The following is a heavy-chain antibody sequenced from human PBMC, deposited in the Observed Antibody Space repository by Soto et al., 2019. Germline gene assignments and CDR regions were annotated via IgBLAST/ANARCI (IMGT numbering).Heavy chain of an antibody. CDR1: GCTFISYG. D-gene: IGHD1-26*01. CDR3: AKDRGSFHYFDY. Sequence: ALRLSFAASGCTFISYGMHWVLQAPGKGLEWLAVISYDGSNKYCADSVKGRFTISRDKSKSTLYLQMNSLRAEDTAVYYCAKDRGSFHYFDYWGQGTLVTVS. V-gene: IGHV3-30*18. CDR2: ISYDGSNK. J-gene: IGHJ4*02.